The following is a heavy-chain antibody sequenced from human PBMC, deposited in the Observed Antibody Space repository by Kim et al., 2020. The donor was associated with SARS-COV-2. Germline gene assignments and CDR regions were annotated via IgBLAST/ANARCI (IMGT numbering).Heavy chain of an antibody. V-gene: IGHV4-39*07. CDR2: FNYSGST. D-gene: IGHD2-21*02. CDR1: GGSVTSTSYY. Sequence: SETLSLTCTVSGGSVTSTSYYWAWIRQPPGKGLDWSGSFNYSGSTFYNPYLKKRGTISVETHKNHPSLKLRSVTAADTAVYYCARGEGVTQAHYDYWGQGTLVTVSS. CDR3: ARGEGVTQAHYDY. J-gene: IGHJ4*02.